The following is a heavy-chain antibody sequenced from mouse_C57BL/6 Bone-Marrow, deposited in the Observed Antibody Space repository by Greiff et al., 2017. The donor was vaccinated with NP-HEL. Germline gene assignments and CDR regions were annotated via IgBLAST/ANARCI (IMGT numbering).Heavy chain of an antibody. CDR2: IYPRSGNT. CDR1: GYTFTSYG. D-gene: IGHD2-4*01. J-gene: IGHJ3*01. Sequence: QVQLQQSGAELARPGASVKLSCKASGYTFTSYGISWVKQRTGQGLEWIGEIYPRSGNTYYNEKFKGKATLTADKSSSTAYMELRSLTSEDSAVYFCAREGYYDYDEAYWGQGTLVTVSA. CDR3: AREGYYDYDEAY. V-gene: IGHV1-81*01.